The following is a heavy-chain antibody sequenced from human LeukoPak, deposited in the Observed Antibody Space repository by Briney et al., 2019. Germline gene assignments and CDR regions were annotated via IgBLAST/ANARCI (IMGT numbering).Heavy chain of an antibody. CDR1: GFTFSSYA. J-gene: IGHJ4*02. D-gene: IGHD6-19*01. CDR3: AFLAVEYGG. Sequence: GGSLRLSCAASGFTFSSYAMSCVRQAPGKGREWVSAISGSGGSTYHADSVQGRFTISRANSKSTLYLQMNSLRAEETAVYYCAFLAVEYGGWGQGPLVTVSS. CDR2: ISGSGGST. V-gene: IGHV3-23*01.